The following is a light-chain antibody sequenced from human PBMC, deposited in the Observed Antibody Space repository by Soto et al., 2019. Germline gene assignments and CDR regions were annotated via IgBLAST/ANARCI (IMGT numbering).Light chain of an antibody. Sequence: NFMLTQPHSVSESPGKTVTISCTRSSGTVDSNYVQWYQQRPGSSPTTVIYEDDQRPSGVPDRFSGSIDTSSNSASLTISGLKTEDEADYYCQSFHSGNHWVIGGGTKLTVL. CDR2: EDD. J-gene: IGLJ3*02. V-gene: IGLV6-57*01. CDR3: QSFHSGNHWV. CDR1: SGTVDSNY.